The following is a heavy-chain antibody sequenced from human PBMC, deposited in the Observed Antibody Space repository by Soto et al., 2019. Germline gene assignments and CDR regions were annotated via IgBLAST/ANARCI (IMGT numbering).Heavy chain of an antibody. D-gene: IGHD6-6*01. CDR2: ISYDGSNK. Sequence: QVQLVESGGGVVQPGRSLRLSCAASGFTFSSYAMHWVRQAPGKGLEWVAVISYDGSNKYYIDSVKGRFTISRDNSKNTLYLQMNSLRAEDTGVYYCARPPGYSTSSGSFDYWGQGTLVTVSS. CDR1: GFTFSSYA. J-gene: IGHJ4*02. V-gene: IGHV3-30-3*01. CDR3: ARPPGYSTSSGSFDY.